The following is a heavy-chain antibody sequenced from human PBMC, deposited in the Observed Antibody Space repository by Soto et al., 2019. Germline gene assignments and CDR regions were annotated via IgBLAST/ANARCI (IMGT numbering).Heavy chain of an antibody. Sequence: GGSLRLSCTASGFTFGDYAMSWVRQAPGKGLEWVGFIRSKAYGGTTEYAASVKGRFTISRDDSKSIAYLQMNSLKTEDTAVFYCTRTAGYYDSSGYYSGYYYYGMDVWGRGTTVTVSS. CDR1: GFTFGDYA. CDR2: IRSKAYGGTT. V-gene: IGHV3-49*04. CDR3: TRTAGYYDSSGYYSGYYYYGMDV. J-gene: IGHJ6*02. D-gene: IGHD3-22*01.